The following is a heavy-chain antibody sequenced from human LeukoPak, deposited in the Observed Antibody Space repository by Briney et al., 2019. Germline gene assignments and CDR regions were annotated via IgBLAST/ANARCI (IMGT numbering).Heavy chain of an antibody. CDR2: INPNSGGT. J-gene: IGHJ6*02. Sequence: ASVKVSCKASGYTFIGHYLHWVRQAPGQGLEWMGWINPNSGGTSYAQKFQGRVTMTRDTSISTAYMELSRLRSDDTAVYYCARGGCSLYYFYGMDVWGQGTTVTVSS. V-gene: IGHV1-2*02. D-gene: IGHD3-10*02. CDR1: GYTFIGHY. CDR3: ARGGCSLYYFYGMDV.